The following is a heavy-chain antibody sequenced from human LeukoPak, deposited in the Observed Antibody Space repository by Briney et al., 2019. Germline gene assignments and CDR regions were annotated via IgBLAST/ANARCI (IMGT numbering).Heavy chain of an antibody. V-gene: IGHV3-23*01. Sequence: PGGSLRLSCAASGFTFSSYAMSWARQAPGKGLEWVSTFSVSSGNTYYADSVRGRFTISRDTSKNTLYLQMSSLRAEDTAVYYCAKVGADSYYFDSWGQGTLVTVSS. CDR2: FSVSSGNT. D-gene: IGHD2-15*01. J-gene: IGHJ4*02. CDR1: GFTFSSYA. CDR3: AKVGADSYYFDS.